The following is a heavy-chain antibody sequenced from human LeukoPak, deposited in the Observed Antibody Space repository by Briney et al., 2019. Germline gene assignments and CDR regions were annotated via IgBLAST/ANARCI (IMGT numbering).Heavy chain of an antibody. J-gene: IGHJ1*01. CDR3: ARGDYYDSSGYSQYFQH. V-gene: IGHV3-33*01. Sequence: GGSLRLSCAASGFTFSNYGMHWVRQAPGKGLEWVAVVWYDGSNKYYADSVKGRFTISRDNSKNTLYLQMNSLRAEDTAVYYCARGDYYDSSGYSQYFQHWGQGTLVTVSS. D-gene: IGHD3-22*01. CDR1: GFTFSNYG. CDR2: VWYDGSNK.